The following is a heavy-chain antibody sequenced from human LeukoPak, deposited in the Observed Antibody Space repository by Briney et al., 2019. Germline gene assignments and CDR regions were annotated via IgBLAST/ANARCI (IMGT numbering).Heavy chain of an antibody. Sequence: PGGSLRFSCAASGFTFSSYAMSWVRQAPGKGLEWVSAISGSGGSTYYADSVKGRFTISRDNSKNTLYLQMNSLRAEDTAVYYCAKRSRGYCTNGVCSPYYYGMDVWGQGTTVTVSS. D-gene: IGHD2-8*01. CDR3: AKRSRGYCTNGVCSPYYYGMDV. CDR1: GFTFSSYA. J-gene: IGHJ6*02. V-gene: IGHV3-23*01. CDR2: ISGSGGST.